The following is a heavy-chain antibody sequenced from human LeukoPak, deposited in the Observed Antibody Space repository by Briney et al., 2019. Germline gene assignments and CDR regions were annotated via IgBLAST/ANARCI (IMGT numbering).Heavy chain of an antibody. CDR3: ARENDAFDI. Sequence: GGSLRLSCAASGFTFSSYGMHWVRQAPGKGLEWVASVKEEVGAKDYVDSVKGRFTTSRDNAKNSLYLQMNSLRAEDTAVYYCARENDAFDIWGQGTMVTVSS. CDR2: VKEEVGAK. J-gene: IGHJ3*02. V-gene: IGHV3-7*03. CDR1: GFTFSSYG.